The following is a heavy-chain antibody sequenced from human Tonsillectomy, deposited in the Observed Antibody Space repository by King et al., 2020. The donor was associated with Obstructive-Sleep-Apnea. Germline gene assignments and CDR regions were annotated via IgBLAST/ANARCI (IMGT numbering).Heavy chain of an antibody. CDR3: ARLGSGVAHDAFDI. J-gene: IGHJ3*02. D-gene: IGHD2-15*01. CDR1: GFTVSSNY. V-gene: IGHV3-53*04. Sequence: VQLVESGGGLVQPGGSLRLSCAASGFTVSSNYMSWVRQAPGKGLEWVSVIYSGGSTYYADSVKGRFTISRHNSKNTLYLQMNSLRAEDTAVYYCARLGSGVAHDAFDIWGQGTMVTVSS. CDR2: IYSGGST.